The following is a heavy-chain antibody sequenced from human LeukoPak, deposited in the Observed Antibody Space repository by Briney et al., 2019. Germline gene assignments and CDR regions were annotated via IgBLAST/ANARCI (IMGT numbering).Heavy chain of an antibody. J-gene: IGHJ5*02. CDR1: GGSISSSNW. V-gene: IGHV4-4*02. CDR3: ARDRCSSTSCYVGVGWFDP. Sequence: PSGTLSLTCAVSGGSISSSNWWSWVRQPPGKGLEWIGEIYHSGSTNYNPSLKSRVTISVDKSKNQFSLKLSSVTAADTVVHYCARDRCSSTSCYVGVGWFDPWGQGTLVTVSS. D-gene: IGHD2-2*01. CDR2: IYHSGST.